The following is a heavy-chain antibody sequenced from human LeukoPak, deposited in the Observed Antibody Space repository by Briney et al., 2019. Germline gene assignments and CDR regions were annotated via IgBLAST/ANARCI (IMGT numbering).Heavy chain of an antibody. CDR2: ISAYNGNT. CDR1: GYTFTSYG. CDR3: ASVRYFDWFLYFEY. D-gene: IGHD3-9*01. V-gene: IGHV1-18*01. Sequence: ASVKVSCKASGYTFTSYGISWVRQAPGQGLEWMGWISAYNGNTNYAQKLQGRVTMTTDTSTSTAYMELRSLRSDDTAVYYCASVRYFDWFLYFEYWGQGTLVTVSS. J-gene: IGHJ4*02.